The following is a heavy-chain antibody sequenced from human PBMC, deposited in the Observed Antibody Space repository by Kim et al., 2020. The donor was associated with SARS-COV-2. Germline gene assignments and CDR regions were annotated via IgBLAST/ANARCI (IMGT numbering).Heavy chain of an antibody. D-gene: IGHD3-22*01. J-gene: IGHJ4*02. Sequence: DSLKSRFTIARPNSKTTLYLQLTSLGAEDTAVYYCARNYYDSSGYFLFDSWGQGTLFTVSS. V-gene: IGHV3-30*01. CDR3: ARNYYDSSGYFLFDS.